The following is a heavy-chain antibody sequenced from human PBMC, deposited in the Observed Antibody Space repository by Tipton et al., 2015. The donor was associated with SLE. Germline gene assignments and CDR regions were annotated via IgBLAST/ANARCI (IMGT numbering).Heavy chain of an antibody. CDR3: ARGDYYGSGSYSPYYFDY. Sequence: SLRLSCAASAFPFSSYGMHWVRQAPGKGLEWVAVIWYDGSDKYYADSVKGRFTISRDNSKNTLYLQMNSLRAEDTAVYYCARGDYYGSGSYSPYYFDYWGQGTLVTVSS. D-gene: IGHD3-10*01. V-gene: IGHV3-33*01. CDR1: AFPFSSYG. J-gene: IGHJ4*02. CDR2: IWYDGSDK.